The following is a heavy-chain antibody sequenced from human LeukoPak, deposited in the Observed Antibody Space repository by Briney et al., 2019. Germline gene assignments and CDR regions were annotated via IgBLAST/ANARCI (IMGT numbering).Heavy chain of an antibody. Sequence: SGPTLVKPTQTLTLTCTFPGFSLITSGMCVSWIRQPPGKALEWLALIDWDDDKYYSTSLKTRLTISKDTFKNQVVLTMTNMDPVATATYYCARISAYGDYYFDYWGQGTLVTVSS. CDR3: ARISAYGDYYFDY. D-gene: IGHD4-17*01. CDR1: GFSLITSGMC. V-gene: IGHV2-70*01. J-gene: IGHJ4*02. CDR2: IDWDDDK.